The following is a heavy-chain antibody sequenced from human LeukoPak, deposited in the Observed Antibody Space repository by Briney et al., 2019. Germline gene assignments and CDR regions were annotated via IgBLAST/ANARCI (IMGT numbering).Heavy chain of an antibody. Sequence: GGSLRLSCAASGFTFSSYAMSWVRQAPGKGLEWVSAISGSGGSTYYADSVKGRFTISRDNSKNTLYLKMNSLRAEDTAVYYCAKDRRSAVAGTDYWGQGTLVTVSS. V-gene: IGHV3-23*01. CDR2: ISGSGGST. D-gene: IGHD6-19*01. CDR1: GFTFSSYA. CDR3: AKDRRSAVAGTDY. J-gene: IGHJ4*02.